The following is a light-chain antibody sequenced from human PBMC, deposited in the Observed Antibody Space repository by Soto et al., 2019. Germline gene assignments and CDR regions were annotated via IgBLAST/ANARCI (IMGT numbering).Light chain of an antibody. V-gene: IGLV2-23*02. Sequence: QSALTQPASVSGSPGQSMTISCTGTSSDVGSYNLVSWYQQHPGKAPELMIYEVSERPSGVSNRFSGSKSGNTASLTISGLQAEDEADYYCCSYAGSSPYVFGTGTKVTVL. CDR1: SSDVGSYNL. CDR2: EVS. J-gene: IGLJ1*01. CDR3: CSYAGSSPYV.